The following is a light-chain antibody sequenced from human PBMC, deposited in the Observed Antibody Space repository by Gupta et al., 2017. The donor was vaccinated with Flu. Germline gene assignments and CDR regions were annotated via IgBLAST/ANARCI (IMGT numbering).Light chain of an antibody. CDR1: SSDVGGYNY. V-gene: IGLV2-14*01. J-gene: IGLJ2*01. CDR3: SSYTSTRTLL. CDR2: EVI. Sequence: QSALTQPASVSGSPGPSITISCTGTSSDVGGYNYVSWYQQHPGKAPKLMIYEVIKRPSGVSDRFSGSKSGNTASLTISGRQEEDEADYYCSSYTSTRTLLFGGGTKLTVL.